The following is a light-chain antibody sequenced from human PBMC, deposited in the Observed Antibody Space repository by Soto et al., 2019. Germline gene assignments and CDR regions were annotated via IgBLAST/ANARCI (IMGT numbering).Light chain of an antibody. J-gene: IGKJ4*01. V-gene: IGKV1-27*01. CDR3: QKYNSAPRT. CDR2: AAS. Sequence: DIQMTQSPSSLSASVGDRVTITCRASQDISNYLAWYQQKPGKVPKHLIYAASNLQSGVPSRFSGSGSGTDFTLTISSLKPEDVATYYCQKYNSAPRTFGGGNKVEIK. CDR1: QDISNY.